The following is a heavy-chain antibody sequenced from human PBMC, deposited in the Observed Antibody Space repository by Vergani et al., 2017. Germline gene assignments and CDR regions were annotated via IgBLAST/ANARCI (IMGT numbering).Heavy chain of an antibody. CDR1: GGSISSRSYY. CDR3: ARNQVDTAMANLFDY. J-gene: IGHJ4*02. Sequence: QLQLQESGPGLVKPSETLSLTCTVSGGSISSRSYYWGWIRQPPGKGLEWIGSVYYSGSTYYNPSLKSRVTISVDTSKNQFSLKLSSVTAADTAVYYCARNQVDTAMANLFDYWGQGTLVTVSS. D-gene: IGHD5-18*01. V-gene: IGHV4-39*01. CDR2: VYYSGST.